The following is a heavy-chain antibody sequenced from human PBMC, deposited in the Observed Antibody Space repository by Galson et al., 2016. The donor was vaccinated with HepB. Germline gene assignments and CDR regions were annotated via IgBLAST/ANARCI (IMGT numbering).Heavy chain of an antibody. V-gene: IGHV1-18*01. CDR2: ISAYNGNT. Sequence: SVKVSCKASGYTFTTYGISWVRQAPGQGLEWMGWISAYNGNTNYAQKLQGRVTMTTDTSTGTAYMELRSLRSDDTAVYYCARLQLERRYYFDFWGQGTLVTVSS. CDR1: GYTFTTYG. CDR3: ARLQLERRYYFDF. J-gene: IGHJ4*02. D-gene: IGHD1-1*01.